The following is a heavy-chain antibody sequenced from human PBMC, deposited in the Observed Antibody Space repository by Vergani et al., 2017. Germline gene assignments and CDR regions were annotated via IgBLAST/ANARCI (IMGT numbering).Heavy chain of an antibody. Sequence: EVELVQSGPEMRKPGESLKISCKGSEYSFGNYWIGWVRQMPGKGLEWMGIIYPANSDTRYSPSFQGQVTISAATSISTAFLQWDSLKASDTALYYCARHTTDTDSWGQGTLVTVS. CDR3: ARHTTDTDS. V-gene: IGHV5-51*01. CDR2: IYPANSDT. CDR1: EYSFGNYW. D-gene: IGHD1-1*01. J-gene: IGHJ4*02.